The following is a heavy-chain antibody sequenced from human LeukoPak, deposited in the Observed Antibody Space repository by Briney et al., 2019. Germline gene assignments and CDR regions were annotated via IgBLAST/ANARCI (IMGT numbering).Heavy chain of an antibody. Sequence: GGSLRLSCAASGFTFISYWMTWVRQAPGKGLERVANIKQDGSETYYVDSVKGRFTISRDNAKNSLYLQMNSLRAEDTAVYYCAVGQMTFDYWGQGTLVTVSS. J-gene: IGHJ4*02. V-gene: IGHV3-7*01. CDR3: AVGQMTFDY. D-gene: IGHD2-15*01. CDR1: GFTFISYW. CDR2: IKQDGSET.